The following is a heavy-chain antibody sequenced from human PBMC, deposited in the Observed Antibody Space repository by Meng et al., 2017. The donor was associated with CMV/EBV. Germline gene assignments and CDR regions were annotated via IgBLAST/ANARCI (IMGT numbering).Heavy chain of an antibody. J-gene: IGHJ4*02. D-gene: IGHD3-16*01. Sequence: QGQYKESGPGLVNPSATLSLTGIVSGASIKNYNWNWVRQPAGQGLEWIGLIQVIGHTVYNPSLKSRVTVSLDASKSQFSLTLNSVTAADTATYYCAGSRPGGGACDYWDQGILVTVSS. CDR2: IQVIGHT. CDR3: AGSRPGGGACDY. V-gene: IGHV4-4*07. CDR1: GASIKNYN.